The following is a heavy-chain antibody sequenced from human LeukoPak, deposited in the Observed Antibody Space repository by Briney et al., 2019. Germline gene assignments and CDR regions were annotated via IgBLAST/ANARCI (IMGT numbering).Heavy chain of an antibody. CDR2: ISSSSNII. Sequence: GGSLRLSCAASGSTFSGYAMNWVRQAPGKGLEWVSHIYISSSSNIISYADTVRGRFTISRDNAQNSLYLQMNGLRDEDTAVYYCVRDRAYSFDYWGQGILVTVSS. J-gene: IGHJ4*02. CDR1: GSTFSGYA. V-gene: IGHV3-48*02. D-gene: IGHD2-21*01. CDR3: VRDRAYSFDY.